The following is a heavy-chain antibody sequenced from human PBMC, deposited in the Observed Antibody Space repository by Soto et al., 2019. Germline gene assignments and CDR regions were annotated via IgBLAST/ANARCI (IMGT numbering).Heavy chain of an antibody. Sequence: SETLSLTCTVSGASISSGDHYWRWIRQPPGKGLQWIGYIYETETSYYHPALKSRVTISADKSRNQFSLKMTPLTAADTAVYSCASDPPLGVGSYSDLWGRGTLVTAS. CDR2: IYETETS. CDR1: GASISSGDHY. V-gene: IGHV4-30-4*01. J-gene: IGHJ2*01. CDR3: ASDPPLGVGSYSDL. D-gene: IGHD1-26*01.